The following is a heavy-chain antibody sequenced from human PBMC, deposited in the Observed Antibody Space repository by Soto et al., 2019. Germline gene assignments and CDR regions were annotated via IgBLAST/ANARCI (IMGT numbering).Heavy chain of an antibody. CDR2: ISSTGTYI. Sequence: EVQLVESGGGLVKPGGSLRLSCAASGITFSSYSMNWVRQAPGKGLEWVSSISSTGTYIDYADSVKGRFTISRDNAKNSLFLQMDSLRAEDAALYYGARETNPYSSSSHAFDIWGQGTMVTVSS. D-gene: IGHD6-6*01. CDR1: GITFSSYS. CDR3: ARETNPYSSSSHAFDI. J-gene: IGHJ3*02. V-gene: IGHV3-21*01.